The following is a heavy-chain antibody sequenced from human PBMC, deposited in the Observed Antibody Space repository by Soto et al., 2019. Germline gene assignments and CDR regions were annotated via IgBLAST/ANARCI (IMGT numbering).Heavy chain of an antibody. V-gene: IGHV1-46*01. CDR2: INPSGGST. D-gene: IGHD3-22*01. J-gene: IGHJ3*02. CDR3: ARGRLTMTAVVTEAFDI. Sequence: GASVKVSCKASGYTFTSYYVHWVRQAPGQGLEWMAIINPSGGSTSYAQKFQDRVTTTRDTSTSTVYMELSSLRSEDTAVYYCARGRLTMTAVVTEAFDIWGQGTVVTVSS. CDR1: GYTFTSYY.